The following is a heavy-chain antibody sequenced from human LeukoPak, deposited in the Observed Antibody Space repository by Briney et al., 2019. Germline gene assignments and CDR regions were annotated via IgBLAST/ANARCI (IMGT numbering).Heavy chain of an antibody. CDR3: ASTCGGDCSFFDY. Sequence: PGESLKISCAASGFTFSSYAMHWVRQAPGKGLEWVAVISYDGSNKYYADSVKGRFTISRDNSKNTLYLQMNSLRAEDTAVYYCASTCGGDCSFFDYWGQGTLVTVSS. CDR2: ISYDGSNK. J-gene: IGHJ4*02. V-gene: IGHV3-30*04. D-gene: IGHD2-21*02. CDR1: GFTFSSYA.